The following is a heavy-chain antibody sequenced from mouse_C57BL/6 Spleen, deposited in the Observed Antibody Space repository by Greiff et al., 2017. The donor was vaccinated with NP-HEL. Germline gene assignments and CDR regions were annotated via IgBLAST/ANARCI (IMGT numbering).Heavy chain of an antibody. CDR1: GYAFSSSW. D-gene: IGHD2-2*01. J-gene: IGHJ2*01. Sequence: QVQLKESGPELVKPGASVKISCKASGYAFSSSWMNWVKQRPGKGLEWIGRIYPGDGDTNYNGKFKGKATLTADKSSSTAYMQLSSLTSEDSAVYFCASQTPYGYDDYWGQGTTLTVSS. CDR2: IYPGDGDT. V-gene: IGHV1-82*01. CDR3: ASQTPYGYDDY.